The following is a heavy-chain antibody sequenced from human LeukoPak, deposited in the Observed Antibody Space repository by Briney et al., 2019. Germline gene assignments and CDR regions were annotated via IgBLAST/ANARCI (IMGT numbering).Heavy chain of an antibody. CDR3: ARAPSGILPSTNWFDP. Sequence: SQTLSLTCTVSGGSISSGDYYWSWIRQPPGKGLEWIGYIYYSGSTYYNPSLKSRVTISVDTSKNQFSLKLSSVTAADTAVYYCARAPSGILPSTNWFDPWGQGTLVIVSS. V-gene: IGHV4-30-4*08. J-gene: IGHJ5*02. CDR1: GGSISSGDYY. D-gene: IGHD3-9*01. CDR2: IYYSGST.